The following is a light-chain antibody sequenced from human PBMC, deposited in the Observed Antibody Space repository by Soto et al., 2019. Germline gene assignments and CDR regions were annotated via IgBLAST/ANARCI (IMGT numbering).Light chain of an antibody. CDR3: QQYKDYTWT. J-gene: IGKJ1*01. CDR2: DAS. V-gene: IGKV1-5*01. Sequence: DIQMTQSPSTLYASVGDRVSITCRASQRVDRYLAWYQQKPGKAPQLLIYDASRLESGVPSRFSGSGSGTEFTLTISSLQHDDFTTFYCQQYKDYTWTFGQGTKVDIK. CDR1: QRVDRY.